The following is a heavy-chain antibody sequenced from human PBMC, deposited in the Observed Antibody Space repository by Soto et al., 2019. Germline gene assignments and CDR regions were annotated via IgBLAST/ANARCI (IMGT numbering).Heavy chain of an antibody. V-gene: IGHV2-5*02. J-gene: IGHJ4*02. CDR2: IYWDDDK. D-gene: IGHD3-22*01. CDR3: AHSSFYYDSSGYPKGPSYYFDY. CDR1: GFSLSTSGVG. Sequence: QITLKESGPPLVKPTQTLTLTCTFSGFSLSTSGVGVGWIRQPPGKALEWLALIYWDDDKRYSPSLKSRLTITKDTSKNQVVLTMTNMDPVDTATYYCAHSSFYYDSSGYPKGPSYYFDYWGQGTLVTVSS.